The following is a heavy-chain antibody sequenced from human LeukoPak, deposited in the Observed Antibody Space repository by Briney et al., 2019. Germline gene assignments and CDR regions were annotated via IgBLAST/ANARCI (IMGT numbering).Heavy chain of an antibody. CDR1: GGSISSSSYY. CDR3: ARDLKEHRLPSYAFDI. V-gene: IGHV4-39*07. Sequence: SETLSLTCTVSGGSISSSSYYWGWIRQPPGKGLEWIGSIYYSGSTYYNPSLKSRATVSVDTSKNQLYLKLSSVTAADAAVYYCARDLKEHRLPSYAFDIWGTGTMVTVSS. CDR2: IYYSGST. J-gene: IGHJ3*02. D-gene: IGHD1-26*01.